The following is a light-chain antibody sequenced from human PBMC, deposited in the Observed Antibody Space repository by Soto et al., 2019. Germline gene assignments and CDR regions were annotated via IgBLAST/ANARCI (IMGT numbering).Light chain of an antibody. CDR3: QQYGSSPWT. V-gene: IGKV3-20*01. CDR2: GAS. CDR1: QSVSSNY. Sequence: EIVLTQSPGTLSLSPGERATLSCRASQSVSSNYLAWYQQKPGQAPRLLIYGASSRATGIPDRCSGSGSGTDFTLTISRLEPEDFALYYCQQYGSSPWTFGQGTKV. J-gene: IGKJ1*01.